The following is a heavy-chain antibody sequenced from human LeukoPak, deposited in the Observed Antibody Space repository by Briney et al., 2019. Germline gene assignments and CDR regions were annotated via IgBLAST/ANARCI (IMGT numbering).Heavy chain of an antibody. V-gene: IGHV1-2*02. J-gene: IGHJ1*01. CDR3: ARDDTHQYSSGWYPGY. CDR1: GYTFTGYY. D-gene: IGHD6-13*01. CDR2: INPNSGGT. Sequence: VASVKVSCKASGYTFTGYYMHWVRQAPGQGLEWMGWINPNSGGTNYAQKFQGRVTMTRDTSISTAYMELSRLRSDDTAVYYCARDDTHQYSSGWYPGYWGQGTLVTVSS.